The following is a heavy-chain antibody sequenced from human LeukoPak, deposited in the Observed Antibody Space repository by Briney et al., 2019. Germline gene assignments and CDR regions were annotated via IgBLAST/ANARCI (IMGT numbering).Heavy chain of an antibody. J-gene: IGHJ6*03. V-gene: IGHV1-2*06. CDR2: INPNSGGT. CDR3: ARVILTGYGDYYYYMDV. D-gene: IGHD3-9*01. CDR1: GYTFTGYY. Sequence: ASVKVSCKASGYTFTGYYMHWVRQAPGQGLEWMGRINPNSGGTNYAQKFQGRVTMTRDTSISTAYMELSRLRSDDTAVYYCARVILTGYGDYYYYMDVSGKGTTVTVSS.